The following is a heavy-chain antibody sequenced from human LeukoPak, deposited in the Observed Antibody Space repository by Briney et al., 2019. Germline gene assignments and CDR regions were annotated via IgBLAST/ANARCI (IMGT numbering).Heavy chain of an antibody. CDR2: IYYSGST. J-gene: IGHJ6*03. CDR3: ARHGYSYGFYYYYYMNV. V-gene: IGHV4-59*01. CDR1: GGSISSYY. D-gene: IGHD5-18*01. Sequence: KTSETLSLTCTVSGGSISSYYWSWIRQPPGKGLEWIGYIYYSGSTNYNPSLKSRVTISVDTSKNQFSLKLSSVTAADTAVYYCARHGYSYGFYYYYYMNVWGKGTTVTISS.